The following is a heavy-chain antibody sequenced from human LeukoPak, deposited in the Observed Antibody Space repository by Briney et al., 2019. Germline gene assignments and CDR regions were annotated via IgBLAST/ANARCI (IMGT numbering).Heavy chain of an antibody. D-gene: IGHD3-22*01. CDR2: ISNDGSNK. J-gene: IGHJ4*02. CDR3: ARPYYYDSSGSNY. CDR1: GFTFSSYA. V-gene: IGHV3-30-3*01. Sequence: GGSLRLSCAASGFTFSSYAMYWVRQAPGKGLEWVAVISNDGSNKYYADSVKGRFTISRDNSKNTLYLQMNSLRAEDTAVYYCARPYYYDSSGSNYWGQGTLVTVSS.